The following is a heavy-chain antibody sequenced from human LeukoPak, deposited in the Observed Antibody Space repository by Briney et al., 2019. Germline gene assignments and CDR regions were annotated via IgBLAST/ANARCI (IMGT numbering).Heavy chain of an antibody. CDR3: ARAYQRLGELSLPDY. D-gene: IGHD3-16*02. J-gene: IGHJ4*02. Sequence: LRASVKVSCKASGYTFTNYATNWVRQAPGQGLEWMGWIHPSTGNPTYAQGFTGRFVFSLDTSVSTTYLQISSLKAEDTAVYYCARAYQRLGELSLPDYWGQGTLVTVSS. CDR1: GYTFTNYA. V-gene: IGHV7-4-1*02. CDR2: IHPSTGNP.